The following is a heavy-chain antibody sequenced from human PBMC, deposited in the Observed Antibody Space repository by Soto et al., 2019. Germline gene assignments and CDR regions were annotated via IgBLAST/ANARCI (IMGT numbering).Heavy chain of an antibody. CDR3: ARDRYYDSSGPPGGMDV. Sequence: SVKVSCKASGGTFSSYAISWVRQAPGQGLEWMGGIIPIFGTANYAQKSQGRVTITADESTSTAYMELSSLRSEDTAVYYCARDRYYDSSGPPGGMDVWGQGTTVTAP. V-gene: IGHV1-69*13. D-gene: IGHD3-22*01. CDR2: IIPIFGTA. J-gene: IGHJ6*02. CDR1: GGTFSSYA.